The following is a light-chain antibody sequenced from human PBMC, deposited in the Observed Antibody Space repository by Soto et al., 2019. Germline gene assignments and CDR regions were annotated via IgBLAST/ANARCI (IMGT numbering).Light chain of an antibody. Sequence: DIQMTQSPSSLSASVGNRFTITCRASQIISSYLNWYQQKPGKAPKLLIYAASSLQSGVPSRFSGSGSGTDFTLTISCLQSEDCATYYCQQLNSYPRTFGQGTTVDIK. J-gene: IGKJ1*01. CDR2: AAS. CDR3: QQLNSYPRT. V-gene: IGKV1-39*01. CDR1: QIISSY.